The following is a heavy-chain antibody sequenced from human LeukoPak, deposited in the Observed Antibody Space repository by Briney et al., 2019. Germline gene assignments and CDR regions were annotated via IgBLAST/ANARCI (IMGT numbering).Heavy chain of an antibody. D-gene: IGHD6-19*01. Sequence: PGGSLRLSCAASGFTFSSYEMSWVRQARGKGLEWISYISIYGGTTYYADSVKGRFTISMDNAKNSLYLQMNSLRVEDTAIYYCARDSSGRGYNWFDPWGQGTLVTVSS. J-gene: IGHJ5*02. V-gene: IGHV3-48*03. CDR1: GFTFSSYE. CDR2: ISIYGGTT. CDR3: ARDSSGRGYNWFDP.